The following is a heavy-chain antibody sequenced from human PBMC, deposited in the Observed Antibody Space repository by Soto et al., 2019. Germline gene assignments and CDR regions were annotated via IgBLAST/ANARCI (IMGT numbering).Heavy chain of an antibody. Sequence: ASVKGSWKASVYTFTGYGVSWGRHAPGQGLEWMGWISAYNGNTNYAQKLQGRVTMTTDTSTSTAYMELRSLRSDDTAVYYCARGNYDYVWGSYYYYGMDVWGQGTTVTVSS. CDR2: ISAYNGNT. V-gene: IGHV1-18*01. CDR1: VYTFTGYG. CDR3: ARGNYDYVWGSYYYYGMDV. J-gene: IGHJ6*02. D-gene: IGHD3-16*01.